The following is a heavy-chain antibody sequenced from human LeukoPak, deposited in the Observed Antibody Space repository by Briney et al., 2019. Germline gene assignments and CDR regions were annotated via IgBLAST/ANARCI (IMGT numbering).Heavy chain of an antibody. CDR3: ARVRGYYYDSSGYYPNTCLDY. J-gene: IGHJ4*02. Sequence: ASVKVSCMASGYTFTSYYMHWVRQAPGQGLEWMGIINPSGGSTSYAQKFQGRVTMTRDTSTSTVYMELSSLRSEDTAVYYCARVRGYYYDSSGYYPNTCLDYWGQGTLVTVSS. CDR2: INPSGGST. D-gene: IGHD3-22*01. V-gene: IGHV1-46*03. CDR1: GYTFTSYY.